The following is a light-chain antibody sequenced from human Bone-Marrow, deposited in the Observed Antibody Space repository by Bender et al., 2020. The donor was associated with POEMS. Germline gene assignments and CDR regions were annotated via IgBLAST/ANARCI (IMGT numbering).Light chain of an antibody. Sequence: QSALTQPPSASGSPGQSVTISCTGTSSDVGAYTYVSWYQQHPGKAPKLMIYEVSKRPSGVPDRFSGSKSGNTASLTISGLQAEDEADYYCSSHTSISTVIFGGGTRLTVL. CDR3: SSHTSISTVI. CDR2: EVS. V-gene: IGLV2-8*01. J-gene: IGLJ2*01. CDR1: SSDVGAYTY.